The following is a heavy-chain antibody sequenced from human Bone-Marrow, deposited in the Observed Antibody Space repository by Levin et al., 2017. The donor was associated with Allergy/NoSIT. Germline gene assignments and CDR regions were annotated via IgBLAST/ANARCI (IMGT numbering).Heavy chain of an antibody. D-gene: IGHD3-10*01. CDR3: ARESMVRGVITGACDY. Sequence: GESLKISCAASGFTFSSYSMNWVRQAPGKGLEWVSYISSSSSTIYYADSVKGRFTISRDNAKNSLYLQMNSLRAEDTAVYYCARESMVRGVITGACDYWGQGTLVTVSS. V-gene: IGHV3-48*04. CDR1: GFTFSSYS. J-gene: IGHJ4*02. CDR2: ISSSSSTI.